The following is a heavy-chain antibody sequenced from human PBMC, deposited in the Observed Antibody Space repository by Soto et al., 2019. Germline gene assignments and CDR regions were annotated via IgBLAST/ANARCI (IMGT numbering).Heavy chain of an antibody. CDR1: GGSFSGYY. CDR3: ARGGSYGHSDFAY. CDR2: INHSGST. J-gene: IGHJ4*02. V-gene: IGHV4-34*01. Sequence: SETLSLTCAVYGGSFSGYYWSWIRQPPGKGLEWIGEINHSGSTNYNPSLKSRVTISVDTSKNQFSLKLSSVTAADTAVYYGARGGSYGHSDFAYWAQGTLDTVSS. D-gene: IGHD5-18*01.